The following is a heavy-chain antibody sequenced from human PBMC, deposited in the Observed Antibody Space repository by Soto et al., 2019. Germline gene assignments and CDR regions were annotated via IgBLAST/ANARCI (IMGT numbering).Heavy chain of an antibody. Sequence: QVQLQESGPGLVKPSETLSLTCTVSGGSISSYYWSWIRQPAGKGLEWIGRIYTSGSTNYNPSLKSRVTMSVDTSKNQFSLKLSSVTAADTAVYYCARTQILARAAGDAFDIWGQGTMVTVSS. V-gene: IGHV4-4*07. CDR2: IYTSGST. J-gene: IGHJ3*02. CDR3: ARTQILARAAGDAFDI. D-gene: IGHD6-25*01. CDR1: GGSISSYY.